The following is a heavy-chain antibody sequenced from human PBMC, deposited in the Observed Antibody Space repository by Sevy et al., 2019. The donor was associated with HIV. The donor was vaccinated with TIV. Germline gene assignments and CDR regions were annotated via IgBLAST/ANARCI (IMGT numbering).Heavy chain of an antibody. J-gene: IGHJ6*02. D-gene: IGHD3-9*01. CDR3: FSVRSATDLLPYGMDV. Sequence: SETLSLTCTVSGGSISSGDYYWSWIRQPPGKGLERIGYIYYSGSTYYNPSLKSRVTISVDTSKNQFALKLSSVTAADTAVYYCFSVRSATDLLPYGMDVWGQGTTVTVSS. CDR1: GGSISSGDYY. CDR2: IYYSGST. V-gene: IGHV4-30-4*01.